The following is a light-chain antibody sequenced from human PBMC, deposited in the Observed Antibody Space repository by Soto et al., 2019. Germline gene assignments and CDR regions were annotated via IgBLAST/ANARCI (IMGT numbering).Light chain of an antibody. Sequence: DIQMTQSPSSLSASVGDRVTITCRASQTISSYLNWYQQKPGKAPNLLIYAASNLQSGVPSRFSGSGSGTDFTLTISSLQPEDFATYYCQQTYNTPPYTFGQGTKLEI. J-gene: IGKJ2*01. CDR2: AAS. CDR3: QQTYNTPPYT. V-gene: IGKV1-39*01. CDR1: QTISSY.